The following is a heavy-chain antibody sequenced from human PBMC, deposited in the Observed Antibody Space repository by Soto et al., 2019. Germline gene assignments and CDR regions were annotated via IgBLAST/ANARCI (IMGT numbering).Heavy chain of an antibody. Sequence: EVQLAESGGGLVQPGGSLRLSCAASGFTFSSYDMHWVRQATGKGLEWVSAIGTAGDTYYPGSVKGRFTISRENAKNSLYLQMNSLRAGDTAVYYCARGDYDSSGYYYGYWGQGTLVTVSS. CDR2: IGTAGDT. J-gene: IGHJ4*02. CDR1: GFTFSSYD. D-gene: IGHD3-22*01. CDR3: ARGDYDSSGYYYGY. V-gene: IGHV3-13*01.